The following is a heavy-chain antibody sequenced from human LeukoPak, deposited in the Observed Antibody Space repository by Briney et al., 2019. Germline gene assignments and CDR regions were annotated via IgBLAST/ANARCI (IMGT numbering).Heavy chain of an antibody. Sequence: GGSLRLSCAASGFTFSGYTLNWVRQAPEKGLEWVSYISRTSDTVSYAGSVKGRFTISRDNAKNSLYLQMSSLRAEDTAVYYCARDYGYAFDTWGQGTMVTVSS. CDR1: GFTFSGYT. CDR2: ISRTSDTV. D-gene: IGHD3-16*01. J-gene: IGHJ3*02. CDR3: ARDYGYAFDT. V-gene: IGHV3-48*01.